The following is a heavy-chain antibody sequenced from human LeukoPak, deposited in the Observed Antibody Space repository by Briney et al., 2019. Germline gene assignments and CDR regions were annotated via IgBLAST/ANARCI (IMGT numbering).Heavy chain of an antibody. CDR2: INHSGST. J-gene: IGHJ4*02. CDR1: GGSFSGYY. CDR3: ARGTRSQGSEFDY. Sequence: PSETLSLTCAVYGGSFSGYYWSWIRQPPGKGLEWIGEINHSGSTNYNPSLKSRVPISVDTSKNQFSLKLSSVTAADTAVYYRARGTRSQGSEFDYGGQGTLLSVSS. D-gene: IGHD1-1*01. V-gene: IGHV4-34*01.